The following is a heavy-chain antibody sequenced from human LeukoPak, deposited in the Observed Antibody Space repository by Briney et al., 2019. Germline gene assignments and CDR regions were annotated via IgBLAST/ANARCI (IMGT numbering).Heavy chain of an antibody. CDR3: ARDYLSGYYYESLDC. D-gene: IGHD3-22*01. V-gene: IGHV3-48*03. Sequence: QPEGSLRLSCAASGFPFSNFEMNWVRQAPGKGLEWLSYISVGGRTMYYADSVKGRFTISRDNANNSLYLQMNSLSAEDTAVYYCARDYLSGYYYESLDCWGQGTLVTVSS. J-gene: IGHJ4*02. CDR2: ISVGGRTM. CDR1: GFPFSNFE.